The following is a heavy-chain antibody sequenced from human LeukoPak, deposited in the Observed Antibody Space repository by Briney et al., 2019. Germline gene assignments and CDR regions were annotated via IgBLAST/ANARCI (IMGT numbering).Heavy chain of an antibody. V-gene: IGHV3-30*02. Sequence: GGSLRLSCAASGFTFSGYGMHWVRQAPGKGLEWVAFIRYDGSNRYYADSVKGRFTISRDNSKNTLYLQMNSLRAEDTAVYYCAKIPTNDGYDQGTWGQGTLVTVSS. J-gene: IGHJ5*02. CDR1: GFTFSGYG. D-gene: IGHD5-12*01. CDR3: AKIPTNDGYDQGT. CDR2: IRYDGSNR.